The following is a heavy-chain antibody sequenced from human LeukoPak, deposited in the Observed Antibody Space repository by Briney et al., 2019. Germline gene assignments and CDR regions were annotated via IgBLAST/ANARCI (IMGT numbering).Heavy chain of an antibody. Sequence: GGSLRLSCAASGFTFDDYAMHWVRQAPGKGLEWVSSVSSSSTNKFYADSVKGRFTISRDDAKNSLYLQMNSLRVEDTAVYYCARENFMATSGTTSDIWGQGTMVSVSS. CDR2: VSSSSTNK. D-gene: IGHD1-1*01. J-gene: IGHJ3*02. CDR3: ARENFMATSGTTSDI. CDR1: GFTFDDYA. V-gene: IGHV3-21*01.